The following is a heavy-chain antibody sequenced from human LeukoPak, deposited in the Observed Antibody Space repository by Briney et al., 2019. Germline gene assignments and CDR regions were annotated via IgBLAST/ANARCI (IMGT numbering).Heavy chain of an antibody. CDR3: AKDMNTAMASRRWYYFDY. V-gene: IGHV3-23*01. J-gene: IGHJ4*02. CDR2: ISGSGGST. Sequence: GGSLRLSCAASGFTFSSYAMSWVRQAPGKGLEWVSAISGSGGSTYYADSVKGRFTISRDNSKNTLYLQMNSLRAEDTAVYYCAKDMNTAMASRRWYYFDYWGQGTLVTVSS. CDR1: GFTFSSYA. D-gene: IGHD5-18*01.